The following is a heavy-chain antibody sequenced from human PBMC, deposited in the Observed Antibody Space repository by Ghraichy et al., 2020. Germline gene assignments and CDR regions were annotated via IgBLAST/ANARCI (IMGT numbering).Heavy chain of an antibody. V-gene: IGHV3-21*01. J-gene: IGHJ4*01. CDR1: RFTFSSYS. D-gene: IGHD2-2*01. CDR3: ARDKLGYCTTTSCPHDG. CDR2: IDGTSAYI. Sequence: ETLSLTCAASRFTFSSYSMNWVRQAPGKGLEWLSSIDGTSAYIYYADSVKGRFTISRDNAKNSLYLQMNNLRADDTAVYYCARDKLGYCTTTSCPHDGWGQGTLVTVSS.